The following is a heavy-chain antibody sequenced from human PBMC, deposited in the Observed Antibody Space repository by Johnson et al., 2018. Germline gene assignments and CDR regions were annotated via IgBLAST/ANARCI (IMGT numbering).Heavy chain of an antibody. J-gene: IGHJ3*01. V-gene: IGHV3-74*01. CDR1: GFTFSNFW. CDR2: INKDGRST. Sequence: VQSGGSLRLSCTASGFTFSNFWIHWVRQAPGKGLMWVARINKDGRSTSYADSVKGRFTISRDNAKNTLYLQMNSLSVEDTAVYYCARSQSLDYDAFDVWGQGTMVTVSS. CDR3: ARSQSLDYDAFDV. D-gene: IGHD3/OR15-3a*01.